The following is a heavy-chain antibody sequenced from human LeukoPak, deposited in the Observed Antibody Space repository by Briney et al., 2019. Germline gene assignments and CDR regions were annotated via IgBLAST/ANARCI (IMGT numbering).Heavy chain of an antibody. D-gene: IGHD3-22*01. V-gene: IGHV3-21*01. CDR1: GFTFSSYS. CDR3: ARDYDSSGLDAFDI. Sequence: GGSLSLSCAASGFTFSSYSMNWVRQAPGKGLEWVSSISSSSSYIYYADSVKGRFTISRDNAKNSLYLQMNSLRAEDTAVYYCARDYDSSGLDAFDIWGQGTMVTVSS. J-gene: IGHJ3*02. CDR2: ISSSSSYI.